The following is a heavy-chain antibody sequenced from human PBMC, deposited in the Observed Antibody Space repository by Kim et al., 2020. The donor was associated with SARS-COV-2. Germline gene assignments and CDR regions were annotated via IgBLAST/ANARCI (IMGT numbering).Heavy chain of an antibody. J-gene: IGHJ6*02. CDR2: IWYDGSNK. CDR3: AREGLVVPAAIPGYYYYYGMDV. Sequence: GGSLRLSCAASGFTFSSYGMHWVRQAPGKGLEWVAVIWYDGSNKYYADSVKGRFTISRDNSKNTLYLQMNSLRAEDTAVYYCAREGLVVPAAIPGYYYYYGMDVWGQGTTVTVSS. V-gene: IGHV3-33*01. CDR1: GFTFSSYG. D-gene: IGHD2-2*02.